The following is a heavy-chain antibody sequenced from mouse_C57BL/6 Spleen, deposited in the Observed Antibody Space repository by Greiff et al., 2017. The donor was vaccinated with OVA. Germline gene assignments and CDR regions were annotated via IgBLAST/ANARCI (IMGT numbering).Heavy chain of an antibody. CDR3: AHYYGSSHYAMDY. Sequence: VQLQQSGAELVKPGASVKLSCKASGYTFTSYWMHWVKQRPGQGLEWIGMIHPNSGSTNYNEKFKSKATLTVDKSSSTAYMQLSSLTSEDSAVYYCAHYYGSSHYAMDYWGQGTSVTVSS. J-gene: IGHJ4*01. CDR2: IHPNSGST. CDR1: GYTFTSYW. V-gene: IGHV1-64*01. D-gene: IGHD1-1*01.